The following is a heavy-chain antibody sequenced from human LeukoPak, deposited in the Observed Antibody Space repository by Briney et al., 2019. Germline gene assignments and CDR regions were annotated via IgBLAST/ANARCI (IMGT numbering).Heavy chain of an antibody. CDR2: IDASGGSA. CDR1: GGSISSIN. CDR3: AKVSGGYSGSCWYFDL. V-gene: IGHV3-23*01. J-gene: IGHJ2*01. Sequence: ETLSLTWAVAGGSISSINWWCGIRQPQGKGLGGVSAIDASGGSAYYAVSVKGRFTISSDTSNTTLCLPINSLRAEATAAYRCAKVSGGYSGSCWYFDLWGQGTLVTVSS. D-gene: IGHD3-10*01.